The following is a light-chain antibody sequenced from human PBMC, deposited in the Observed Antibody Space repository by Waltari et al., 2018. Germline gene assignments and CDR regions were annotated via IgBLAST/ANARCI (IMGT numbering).Light chain of an antibody. V-gene: IGKV1-5*03. CDR3: QQYKSPPWT. J-gene: IGKJ1*01. CDR2: KTS. CDR1: QSIRSW. Sequence: DIQMTQSPSTLSAPVGDRVTITCRASQSIRSWLAWYKQKPGKAPKLLISKTSTLESGVPSRCSGSGSGTEFTLTISSLQPDDFATYHCQQYKSPPWTFGQGTKVEIK.